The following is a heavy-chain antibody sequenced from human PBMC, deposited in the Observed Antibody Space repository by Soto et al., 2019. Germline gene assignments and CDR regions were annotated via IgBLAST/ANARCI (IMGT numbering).Heavy chain of an antibody. V-gene: IGHV1-2*02. J-gene: IGHJ4*02. Sequence: ASVNVSCKASGYTFTGYYMHWVRQAPGQGLEWMGWINPNSGGTNYAQKFQGRVTMTRDTYISTAYMELSRLRSDDRAGDYCARAGRAGVPATYWGQGTLVTVSS. CDR1: GYTFTGYY. CDR3: ARAGRAGVPATY. D-gene: IGHD2-2*01. CDR2: INPNSGGT.